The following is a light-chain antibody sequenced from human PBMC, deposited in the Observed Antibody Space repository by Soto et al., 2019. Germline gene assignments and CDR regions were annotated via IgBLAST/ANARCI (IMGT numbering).Light chain of an antibody. J-gene: IGKJ2*01. V-gene: IGKV2-24*01. CDR3: MQATPPYN. CDR1: QSLVHSDGNTY. Sequence: DFVMTQTPLSSPVTLGQPASISCRSSQSLVHSDGNTYLSWLHQIPGQPPRLLIYMISNRFSGVPDRLSGSGAGTDFTLKISRLEAEEVGVYYFMQATPPYNFGQGPKLEIK. CDR2: MIS.